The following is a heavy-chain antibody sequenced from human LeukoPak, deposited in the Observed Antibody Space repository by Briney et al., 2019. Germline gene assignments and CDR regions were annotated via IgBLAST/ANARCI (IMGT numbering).Heavy chain of an antibody. CDR2: INPSGGST. J-gene: IGHJ4*02. CDR3: ARDVGYSYGLDY. D-gene: IGHD5-18*01. CDR1: GYTFTSYY. Sequence: ASVKVSCKASGYTFTSYYMHWVRQAPGQGLEWMGIINPSGGSTSYAQKFQGRVTMTRDMSTSTVYMELSRLRSDDTAVYYCARDVGYSYGLDYWGQGTLVTVSS. V-gene: IGHV1-46*01.